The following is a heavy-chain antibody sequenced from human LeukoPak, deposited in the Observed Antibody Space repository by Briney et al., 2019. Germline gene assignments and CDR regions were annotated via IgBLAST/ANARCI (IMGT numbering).Heavy chain of an antibody. Sequence: SETLSLTCTVPGGSISSYYWSWIRQPAGKGLEWIGRIYTSGSTNYNPSLKSRVTMSVDTSKNQFSLKLSSVTAADTAVYYCAREQCSSTSCYPGVRHYNWFDPWGQGTLVTVSS. CDR2: IYTSGST. CDR3: AREQCSSTSCYPGVRHYNWFDP. CDR1: GGSISSYY. D-gene: IGHD2-2*01. J-gene: IGHJ5*02. V-gene: IGHV4-4*07.